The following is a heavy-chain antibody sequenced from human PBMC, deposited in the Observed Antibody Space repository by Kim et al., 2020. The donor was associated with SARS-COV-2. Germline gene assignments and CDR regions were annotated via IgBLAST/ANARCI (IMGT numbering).Heavy chain of an antibody. D-gene: IGHD3-16*01. V-gene: IGHV3-53*01. Sequence: GGSLRLSCAVSGLTVDRYYMGWVRPILGKGLEWVSLIYSDGTTLYAASVMGRFTVSRDKAKNTMYLQMTSLRVDDTAVYFCAREINLWGQGTLVAVS. CDR2: IYSDGTT. CDR3: AREINL. CDR1: GLTVDRYY. J-gene: IGHJ5*02.